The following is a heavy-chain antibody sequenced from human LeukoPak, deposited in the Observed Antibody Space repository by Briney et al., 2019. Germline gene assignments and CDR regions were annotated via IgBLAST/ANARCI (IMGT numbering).Heavy chain of an antibody. CDR2: INPNSGGT. V-gene: IGHV1-2*04. D-gene: IGHD6-19*01. CDR3: ARAPPYSSGWYSCDY. CDR1: GYTFTGYY. J-gene: IGHJ4*02. Sequence: ASVKVSCKASGYTFTGYYMHWVRQAPGQGLEWMGWINPNSGGTNYAQKFQGWVTMTRDTSTSTVYMELSSLRSEDTAVYYCARAPPYSSGWYSCDYWGQGTLVTVSS.